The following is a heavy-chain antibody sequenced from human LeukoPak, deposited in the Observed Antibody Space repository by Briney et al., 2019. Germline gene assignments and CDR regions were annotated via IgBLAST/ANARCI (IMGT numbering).Heavy chain of an antibody. CDR2: INSDGSWT. CDR3: VSFYETY. V-gene: IGHV3-74*01. Sequence: GGSLRLSCAASGNYWMHWVRQAPGKGLVWVSHINSDGSWTSYADSVKGRFTIPKDNAKNTVYLQMNSLRAEDTAVYYCVSFYETYWGRGTQVTVSS. CDR1: GNYW. J-gene: IGHJ4*02. D-gene: IGHD2/OR15-2a*01.